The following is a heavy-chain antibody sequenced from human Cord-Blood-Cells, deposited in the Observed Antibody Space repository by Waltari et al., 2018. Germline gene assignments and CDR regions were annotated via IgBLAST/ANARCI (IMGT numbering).Heavy chain of an antibody. J-gene: IGHJ3*02. Sequence: GAEVKKPGASVKVSCKASGYTFTSYGISWVRQAPGQGLEWMGWISAYNGNTNYAQKLQGRVTMTTDTSTSTAYMELRSLRSDDTAVYYCARDVALDFGVAGPDAFDIWGQGTMVTVSS. D-gene: IGHD3-3*01. CDR1: GYTFTSYG. V-gene: IGHV1-18*04. CDR3: ARDVALDFGVAGPDAFDI. CDR2: ISAYNGNT.